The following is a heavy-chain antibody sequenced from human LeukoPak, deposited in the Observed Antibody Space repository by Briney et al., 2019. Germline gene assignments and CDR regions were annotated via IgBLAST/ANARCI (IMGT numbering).Heavy chain of an antibody. CDR3: ARGRGAQLWFGDPSHFDY. CDR1: GYTFTGYY. Sequence: GASVTVSCTASGYTFTGYYMHWVRQAPGQGLEWMGWINPNSGGTNYAQKFQGRVTMTRDTSISTAYMELSRLRSDDTAVYYCARGRGAQLWFGDPSHFDYWGQGTLVTVSS. D-gene: IGHD3-10*01. V-gene: IGHV1-2*02. CDR2: INPNSGGT. J-gene: IGHJ4*02.